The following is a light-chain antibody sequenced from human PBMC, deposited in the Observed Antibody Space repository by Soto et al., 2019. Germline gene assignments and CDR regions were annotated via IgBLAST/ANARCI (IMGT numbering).Light chain of an antibody. V-gene: IGKV3-11*01. Sequence: EIVMTQSPATLSVSPGERATLSCRASQSVSSNLAWYQQKPGQAPRLLIYGASTRATGIPARFSGSGSGTDFTLTISSLEPEDFAVYYCQQRSNWPSITFGQGTRLE. CDR3: QQRSNWPSIT. J-gene: IGKJ5*01. CDR1: QSVSSN. CDR2: GAS.